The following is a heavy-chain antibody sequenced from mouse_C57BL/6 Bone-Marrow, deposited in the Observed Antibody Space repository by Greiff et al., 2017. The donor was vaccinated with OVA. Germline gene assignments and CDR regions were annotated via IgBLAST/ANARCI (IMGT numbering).Heavy chain of an antibody. Sequence: EVKLQESGPGLVKPSQSLSLTCSVTGYSITSGYYWNWIRQFPGNKLEWMGYISYDGSNNYNPSLKNRISITRDTSKNQFFLKLNSVTTEDTATYYCARRHTVVDYFDYWGQGTTLTVSS. V-gene: IGHV3-6*01. D-gene: IGHD1-1*01. CDR2: ISYDGSN. CDR3: ARRHTVVDYFDY. J-gene: IGHJ2*01. CDR1: GYSITSGYY.